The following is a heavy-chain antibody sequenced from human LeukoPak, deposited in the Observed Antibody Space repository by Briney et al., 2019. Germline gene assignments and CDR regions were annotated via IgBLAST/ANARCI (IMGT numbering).Heavy chain of an antibody. CDR2: IYYSGST. J-gene: IGHJ4*02. D-gene: IGHD3-10*01. Sequence: SETLSLTCTVSGGSISSSSYYWGWIRQPPGKGLEWIGSIYYSGSTYYNPSLKSRVTISVDTSKNQFSLKLSSVTAADTAVYYCARVVWYYGSGSYYNGNYFDYWGQGTLVTVSS. V-gene: IGHV4-39*07. CDR3: ARVVWYYGSGSYYNGNYFDY. CDR1: GGSISSSSYY.